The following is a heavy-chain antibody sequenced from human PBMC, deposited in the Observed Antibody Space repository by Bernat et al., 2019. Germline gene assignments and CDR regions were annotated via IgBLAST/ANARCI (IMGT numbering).Heavy chain of an antibody. CDR1: GYTFTNSW. CDR3: ARGSIAAVYNWFDP. J-gene: IGHJ5*02. V-gene: IGHV5-51*01. D-gene: IGHD6-13*01. Sequence: EVQLVQSGAEVKKPGESLKISCQVSGYTFTNSWIGWVRQMPGKGLEWMGIFHPGDSDTRYSPSFNGKGTISADKSIKTAYLQWSSLKASDTAMYYCARGSIAAVYNWFDPWGQGTLVTVSS. CDR2: FHPGDSDT.